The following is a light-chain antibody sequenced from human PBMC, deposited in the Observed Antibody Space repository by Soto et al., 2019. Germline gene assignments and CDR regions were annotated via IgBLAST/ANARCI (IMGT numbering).Light chain of an antibody. Sequence: QSVLTQPPSVSGAPGQRVTISCTGSSSNIGAGYDVHWYQQLPGTAPKLLIYGNSNRPSGVPDRVSGSKSGTSASLAITGAQAQDEADDYAQSCVSSLGRWVVGGGTEVTVL. V-gene: IGLV1-40*01. CDR3: QSCVSSLGRWV. CDR2: GNS. J-gene: IGLJ3*02. CDR1: SSNIGAGYD.